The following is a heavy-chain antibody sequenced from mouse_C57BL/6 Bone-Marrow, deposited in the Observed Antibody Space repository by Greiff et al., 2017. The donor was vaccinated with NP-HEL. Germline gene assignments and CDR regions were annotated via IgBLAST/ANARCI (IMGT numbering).Heavy chain of an antibody. CDR1: GYTFTDYT. CDR2: IYPGDGST. D-gene: IGHD1-1*02. Sequence: VQLQQSDAELVKPGASVKISCKVSGYTFTDYTIHWMKQRPEQGLEWIGYIYPGDGSTKYNEKFKGKATLTADKSSSTAYMQRNSLTSEDSAVYFCARGRVAYWYFDVWGTGTTVTVSS. V-gene: IGHV1-78*01. J-gene: IGHJ1*03. CDR3: ARGRVAYWYFDV.